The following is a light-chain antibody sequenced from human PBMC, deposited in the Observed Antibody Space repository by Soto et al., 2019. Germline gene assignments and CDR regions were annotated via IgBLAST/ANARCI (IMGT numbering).Light chain of an antibody. CDR1: QSISSS. V-gene: IGKV3-15*01. CDR3: QEYNKWPRT. J-gene: IGKJ1*01. Sequence: EIVLTQSPGILSLSPGERASLSCGASQSISSSFLAWYQQKPGQAPRLLIYGASTRATGIPARFSGSGSGTEFTLTISSLQSEDLAVYYCQEYNKWPRTFGQGTKVDIK. CDR2: GAS.